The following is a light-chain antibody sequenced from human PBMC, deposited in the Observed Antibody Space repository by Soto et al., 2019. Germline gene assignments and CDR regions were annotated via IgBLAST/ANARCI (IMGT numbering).Light chain of an antibody. CDR1: NSNIGSNP. Sequence: QSVLTQPPSASGTPGPRVTFSCSGSNSNIGSNPVNWYQQLPGTAPRLLIYSNNQRPSGVPDRFSGSKSGTSASLAISWLLSEDEADYFCSTWDDSLAGLVIFGGGTKLTVL. J-gene: IGLJ2*01. CDR3: STWDDSLAGLVI. V-gene: IGLV1-44*01. CDR2: SNN.